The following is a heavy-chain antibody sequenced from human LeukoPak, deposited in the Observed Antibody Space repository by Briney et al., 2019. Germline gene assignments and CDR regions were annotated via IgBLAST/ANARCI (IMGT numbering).Heavy chain of an antibody. CDR2: ISSGSSSI. Sequence: GGSLRLSCAASGLTFSSYSMNWVRQAPGKGLEWVSYISSGSSSIYYADSVKGRFTISRDNTKNSLYLQMNSLRAEDTAVYYCASEYSYWGQGTLVTVSS. CDR3: ASEYSY. V-gene: IGHV3-48*04. CDR1: GLTFSSYS. J-gene: IGHJ4*02. D-gene: IGHD5-12*01.